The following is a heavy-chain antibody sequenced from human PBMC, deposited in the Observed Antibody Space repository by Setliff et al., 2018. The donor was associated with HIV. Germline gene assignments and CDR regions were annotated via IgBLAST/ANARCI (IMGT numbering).Heavy chain of an antibody. D-gene: IGHD6-19*01. CDR2: INPIGGGT. CDR1: GYTFTGYY. J-gene: IGHJ4*02. V-gene: IGHV1-2*06. CDR3: ARDTSLICIAVTVDDY. Sequence: ASVKVSCKASGYTFTGYYLHWVRQAPGQGLEWMGRINPIGGGTNYAQRFQGRVTLTSDTSISTAYMELSRLRPDDTAMYYCARDTSLICIAVTVDDYWGQGTLVTVSS.